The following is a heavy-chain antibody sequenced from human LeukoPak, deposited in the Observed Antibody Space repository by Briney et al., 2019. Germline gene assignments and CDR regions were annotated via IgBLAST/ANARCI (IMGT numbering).Heavy chain of an antibody. CDR3: ARDLSYYDILTGYQVNYYYGMDV. Sequence: GGSLRLSCAASGFTFSSYAMHWVRQAPGKGLEWVAVISYDGSNKYYADSVKGRFTISRDNSKNTLYLQMNSLRAEDTAVYYCARDLSYYDILTGYQVNYYYGMDVWGQGTTVTVSS. CDR1: GFTFSSYA. V-gene: IGHV3-30-3*01. CDR2: ISYDGSNK. D-gene: IGHD3-9*01. J-gene: IGHJ6*02.